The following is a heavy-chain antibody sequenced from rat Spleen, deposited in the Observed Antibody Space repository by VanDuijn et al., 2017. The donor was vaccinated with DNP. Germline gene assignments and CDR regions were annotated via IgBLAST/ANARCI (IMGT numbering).Heavy chain of an antibody. CDR1: GFSFSDSA. V-gene: IGHV5S10*01. J-gene: IGHJ4*01. Sequence: EVQLVESGGGVVQPGKSLKLSCAASGFSFSDSAMAWVRQAPKKGLEWVATITYDGSNTYYRDSVKGRFTISRDNAKSTLYLQMDSLRSEDTATYYCITFEGRNAWGQGTSVTVSS. CDR2: ITYDGSNT. D-gene: IGHD1-11*01. CDR3: ITFEGRNA.